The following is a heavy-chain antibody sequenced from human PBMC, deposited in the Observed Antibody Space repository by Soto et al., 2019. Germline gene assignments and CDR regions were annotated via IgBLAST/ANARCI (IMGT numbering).Heavy chain of an antibody. Sequence: EVQLLESGGGLVQPGRSLRLSCAASGFTFSNYGMKWVRQAPGKGLEWVSGIDGTGGSTYYADSVKGRFTISRDNSKNTLYLQMNGLRAEDTAIYYCAAGLDYWGQGTMVTVSS. J-gene: IGHJ4*02. CDR1: GFTFSNYG. CDR2: IDGTGGST. CDR3: AAGLDY. V-gene: IGHV3-23*01.